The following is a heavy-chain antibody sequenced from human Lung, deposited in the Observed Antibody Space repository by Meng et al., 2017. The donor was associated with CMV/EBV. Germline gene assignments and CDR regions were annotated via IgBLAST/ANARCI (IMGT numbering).Heavy chain of an antibody. CDR2: IYYTGST. V-gene: IGHV4-31*03. J-gene: IGHJ4*02. Sequence: ESGTRLVKPSQTLSLPCTVSGGSIGSGGYYWSWIRQHPGKGLEWIGYIYYTGSTFYNPSLKSRVTISVDTSKNQFSLKLIPATAADTAVYYCAREAGRDGYATPKFDYWGQGTLVTVSS. CDR1: GGSIGSGGYY. CDR3: AREAGRDGYATPKFDY. D-gene: IGHD5-24*01.